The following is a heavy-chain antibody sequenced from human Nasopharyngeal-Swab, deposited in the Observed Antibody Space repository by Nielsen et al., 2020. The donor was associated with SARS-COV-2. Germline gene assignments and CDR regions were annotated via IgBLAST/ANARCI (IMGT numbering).Heavy chain of an antibody. V-gene: IGHV4-39*07. CDR2: LYYSGST. CDR3: ARVGFATVVTLPDY. D-gene: IGHD4-23*01. Sequence: SGTLSLTCTVSGGSISSITYYWGWIRQPPRKGLAWIGSLYYSGSTYYNPSLKMRVTISVATSKNQFSLKLSSVTAADTAVDYCARVGFATVVTLPDYWGQGTLVTVSS. J-gene: IGHJ4*02. CDR1: GGSISSITYY.